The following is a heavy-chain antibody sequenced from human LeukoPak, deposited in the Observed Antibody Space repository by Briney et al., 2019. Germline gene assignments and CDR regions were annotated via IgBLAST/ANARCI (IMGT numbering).Heavy chain of an antibody. CDR2: IRSKANSYAT. Sequence: PGGSLRLSCAASGFTVSRNYMSWVRQASGKGLEWVGRIRSKANSYATSSAASVKGRFTISRDDSKNTAYLQMSSLKTEDTAVYYCTRDYGVLFDYWGQGTLVTVSS. D-gene: IGHD4-17*01. J-gene: IGHJ4*02. V-gene: IGHV3-73*01. CDR3: TRDYGVLFDY. CDR1: GFTVSRNY.